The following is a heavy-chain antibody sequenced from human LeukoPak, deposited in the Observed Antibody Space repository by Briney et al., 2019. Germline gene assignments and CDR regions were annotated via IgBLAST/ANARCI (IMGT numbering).Heavy chain of an antibody. CDR1: GFTFSSYA. Sequence: GRSLRLSCAASGFTFSSYAMSWVRQAPGKGLEWVSAITWSGDSTYYADSVRGRFSISRDNSENTLFLQMDSLRAEDTAEYYCAKSKMGAARTLFDYWGQGTLVTVSS. CDR2: ITWSGDST. D-gene: IGHD1-26*01. J-gene: IGHJ4*02. V-gene: IGHV3-23*01. CDR3: AKSKMGAARTLFDY.